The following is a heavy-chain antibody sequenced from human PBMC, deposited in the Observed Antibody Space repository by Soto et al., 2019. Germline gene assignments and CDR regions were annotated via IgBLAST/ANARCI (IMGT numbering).Heavy chain of an antibody. CDR2: LSGTGGTT. CDR1: GFAFSSYA. Sequence: EVQLLESGGNLVQPGGSLRLSCAASGFAFSSYAMTWVRQAPGKGLEWVSALSGTGGTTYSADSVRGRFTIARDNSKNTLYLQMNGLSPEDSAICYCAKFIVGTGGSSGWPWFLDSWGQGTLVTVSS. D-gene: IGHD6-25*01. J-gene: IGHJ4*02. CDR3: AKFIVGTGGSSGWPWFLDS. V-gene: IGHV3-23*01.